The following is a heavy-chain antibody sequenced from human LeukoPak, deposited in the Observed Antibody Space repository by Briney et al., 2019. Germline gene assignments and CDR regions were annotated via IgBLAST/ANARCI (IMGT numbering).Heavy chain of an antibody. CDR2: ISWNSGKI. CDR1: GFTFDDYA. D-gene: IGHD7-27*01. CDR3: AKVAGDGLDRYFDL. J-gene: IGHJ2*01. V-gene: IGHV3-9*03. Sequence: PGGSLRLSCAASGFTFDDYAMHWVRQAPGKGLEWVSGISWNSGKIGYADSVKGRFTISRDNAKNSLYLQMNSLRAEDMALYYCAKVAGDGLDRYFDLWGRGTLVTVSS.